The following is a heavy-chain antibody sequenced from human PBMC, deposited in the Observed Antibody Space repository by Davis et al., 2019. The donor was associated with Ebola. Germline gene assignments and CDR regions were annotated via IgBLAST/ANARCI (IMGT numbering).Heavy chain of an antibody. D-gene: IGHD3-10*01. CDR1: GCPFRSYA. Sequence: SVKVSCKASGCPFRSYAISWVRQAPGQGLEWMGRIIPIPGIANYAQKFQGRVTMTRDTSTNTLYMELSSLTSGDTAVYYCVRDLRGWGDFDYWGQGTLVTVSS. CDR2: IIPIPGIA. V-gene: IGHV1-69*04. CDR3: VRDLRGWGDFDY. J-gene: IGHJ4*02.